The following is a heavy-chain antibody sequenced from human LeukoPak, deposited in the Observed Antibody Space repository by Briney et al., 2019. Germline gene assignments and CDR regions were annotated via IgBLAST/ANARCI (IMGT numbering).Heavy chain of an antibody. CDR1: GFTFSSYA. D-gene: IGHD1-1*01. CDR2: ISSNGGST. J-gene: IGHJ6*03. CDR3: ARDGLESDYYYYYMDV. Sequence: GGSLRLSCAASGFTFSSYAMHWVRQAPGKGLEYVSAISSNGGSTYYANSVKGRFTISRDNSKNTLYLQMGSLRAEDMAVYYCARDGLESDYYYYYMDVWGKGTTVTVSS. V-gene: IGHV3-64*01.